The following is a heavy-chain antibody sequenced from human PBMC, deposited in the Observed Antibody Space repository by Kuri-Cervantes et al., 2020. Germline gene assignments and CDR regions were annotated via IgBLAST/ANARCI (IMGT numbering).Heavy chain of an antibody. CDR3: ATAPLSGTTLSLFDY. CDR2: IYSGGST. J-gene: IGHJ4*02. Sequence: LSLTCAASGFTVSSNYMSWVRQGPGKGLEWVSVIYSGGSTYYADSVKGRFTISRDNSKNTPYLQMNSLRAEDTAVYYCATAPLSGTTLSLFDYWGQGTLVTVSS. D-gene: IGHD1-7*01. CDR1: GFTVSSNY. V-gene: IGHV3-66*01.